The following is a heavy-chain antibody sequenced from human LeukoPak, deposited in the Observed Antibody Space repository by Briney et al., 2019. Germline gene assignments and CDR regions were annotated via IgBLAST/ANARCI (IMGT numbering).Heavy chain of an antibody. CDR3: AIRGVRFDY. Sequence: SETLSLTCSVSGGSIDTTYWSWIRQPPGKGLEWIGNIHYSGSTNYNSSLKSRVTISVDTSKNQFSLKLSSVTAADTAVYYCAIRGVRFDYWGQGTLVTVSS. CDR2: IHYSGST. D-gene: IGHD3-10*01. V-gene: IGHV4-59*08. CDR1: GGSIDTTY. J-gene: IGHJ4*02.